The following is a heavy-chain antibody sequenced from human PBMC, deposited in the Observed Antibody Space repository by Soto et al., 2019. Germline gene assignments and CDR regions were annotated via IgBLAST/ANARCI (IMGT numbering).Heavy chain of an antibody. CDR1: GFTFSSYA. V-gene: IGHV3-23*01. J-gene: IGHJ6*02. Sequence: PGGSLRLSCAASGFTFSSYAMSWVRQAPGKGLEWVSAISGSGGSTYYADSVKGRFTISRDNSKNTLYLQMNSLRAEDTAVYYCAKDAPYYDSSGYYLWPHYYYYYGMDVWGQGTTVTVSS. CDR2: ISGSGGST. CDR3: AKDAPYYDSSGYYLWPHYYYYYGMDV. D-gene: IGHD3-22*01.